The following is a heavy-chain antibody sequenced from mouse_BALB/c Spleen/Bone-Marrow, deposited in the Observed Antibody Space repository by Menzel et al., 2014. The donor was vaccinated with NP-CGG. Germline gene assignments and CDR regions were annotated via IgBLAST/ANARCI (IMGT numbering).Heavy chain of an antibody. CDR2: ISSGSSTI. Sequence: DVKLVESGGGLVQPGGSRKLSCAASGFTFSCFGMHWVRQTPEKGLEWAAYISSGSSTIYYADTVKGRFTISRDNPKNTLFLQRTRRRAEDTAMYDCARRGSNPWYCEGWGAGTTGTVSS. CDR1: GFTFSCFG. V-gene: IGHV5-17*02. J-gene: IGHJ1*01. D-gene: IGHD1-1*01. CDR3: ARRGSNPWYCEG.